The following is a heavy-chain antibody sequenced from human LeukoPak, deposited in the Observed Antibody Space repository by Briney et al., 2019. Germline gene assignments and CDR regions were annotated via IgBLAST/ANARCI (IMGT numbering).Heavy chain of an antibody. J-gene: IGHJ4*02. CDR3: ARGPIVGITETKGYFDY. V-gene: IGHV3-13*01. CDR2: IGTAAVT. CDR1: GFTFSNYD. D-gene: IGHD1-7*01. Sequence: PGGSLRLSCAASGFTFSNYDMHWVRQATGRGLEWVSSIGTAAVTYYPGSVKGRFTISRENAKNSLYLQMNSLRAGDTAVYYCARGPIVGITETKGYFDYWGQGILVTVSS.